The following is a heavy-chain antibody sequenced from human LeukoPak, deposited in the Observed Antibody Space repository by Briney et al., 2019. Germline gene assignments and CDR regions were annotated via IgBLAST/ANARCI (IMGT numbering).Heavy chain of an antibody. CDR1: GFTFSSYS. D-gene: IGHD5-18*01. CDR3: AKDRASSWWYFDL. CDR2: ISSSSSYI. J-gene: IGHJ2*01. V-gene: IGHV3-21*04. Sequence: GGSLRLSCAVSGFTFSSYSMNWVRQAPGKGLEWVSSISSSSSYIYYADSVKGRFTISRDNAENSLFLQMNSLRAEDTAVYYCAKDRASSWWYFDLWGRGTLVTVSS.